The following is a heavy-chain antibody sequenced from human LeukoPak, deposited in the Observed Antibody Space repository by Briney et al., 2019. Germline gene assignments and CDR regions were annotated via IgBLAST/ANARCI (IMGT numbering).Heavy chain of an antibody. D-gene: IGHD6-19*01. CDR3: ARTYSSGGVDP. V-gene: IGHV4-34*01. Sequence: PSETLSLTCTVSGGSISSYYWSWIRQPPGKGLEWIGEINHSGSTNYNPSLKSRVTISVDTSKNQFSPKLSSVTAADTAVYYCARTYSSGGVDPWGQGTLVTVSS. J-gene: IGHJ5*02. CDR1: GGSISSYY. CDR2: INHSGST.